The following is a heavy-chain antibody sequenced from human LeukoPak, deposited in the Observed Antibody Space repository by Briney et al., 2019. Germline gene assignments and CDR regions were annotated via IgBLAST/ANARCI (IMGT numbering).Heavy chain of an antibody. CDR2: INPNSGGT. D-gene: IGHD5-24*01. V-gene: IGHV1-2*02. CDR3: ARLNEMTAVRLGDY. Sequence: ASVKVSCKASGYTFSAYYMHWVRQAPGQGLEWMGWINPNSGGTNYAQKFQGRVTMTRDTSISTAYMELTRLRSDDTAVYYCARLNEMTAVRLGDYWGQGTLVTVSS. J-gene: IGHJ4*02. CDR1: GYTFSAYY.